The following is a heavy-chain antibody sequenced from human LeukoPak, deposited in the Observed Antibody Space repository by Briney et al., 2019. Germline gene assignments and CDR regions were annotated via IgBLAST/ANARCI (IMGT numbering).Heavy chain of an antibody. J-gene: IGHJ4*02. Sequence: GGSLRLSCAASGFTFSSYAMYGVRQAPGKGLEGVSGISGSGGSTYYADSVKGRFTISRDNSKNTVHLQMNSLRAEDTAVYYCAKTTTGYSSGRYPGWPVDYWGQGTLVTVSS. V-gene: IGHV3-23*01. D-gene: IGHD6-19*01. CDR3: AKTTTGYSSGRYPGWPVDY. CDR2: ISGSGGST. CDR1: GFTFSSYA.